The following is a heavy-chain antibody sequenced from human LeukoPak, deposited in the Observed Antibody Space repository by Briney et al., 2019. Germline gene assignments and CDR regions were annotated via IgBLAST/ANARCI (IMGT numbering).Heavy chain of an antibody. V-gene: IGHV4-61*01. Sequence: SSETLSLTCTVSGGSVSSGSYYWSWIRQPPGKGLEWIGYIYYSGSTNYNPSLKSRVTISVDTSKNQFSLKLSSVTAADTAVYYCARSEDFGPMVRGVIPGVYYWGQGTLVTVSS. CDR1: GGSVSSGSYY. D-gene: IGHD3-10*01. J-gene: IGHJ4*02. CDR2: IYYSGST. CDR3: ARSEDFGPMVRGVIPGVYY.